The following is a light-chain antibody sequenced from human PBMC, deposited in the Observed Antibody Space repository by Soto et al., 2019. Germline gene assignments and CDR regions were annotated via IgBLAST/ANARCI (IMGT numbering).Light chain of an antibody. CDR3: SSYAGSYILAV. Sequence: QSALTQPRSVSGSPGQSVTLSCTGTSSDVGGYDFVSWYQQHPGKAPKLMIYDVTKRPSGVPDRFSGSKSGNSGSLTISGLQAEDEADYYCSSYAGSYILAVFGGGTKLTVL. V-gene: IGLV2-11*01. CDR2: DVT. CDR1: SSDVGGYDF. J-gene: IGLJ3*02.